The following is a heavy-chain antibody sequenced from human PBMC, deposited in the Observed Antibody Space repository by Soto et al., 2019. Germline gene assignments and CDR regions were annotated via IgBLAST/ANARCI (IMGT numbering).Heavy chain of an antibody. D-gene: IGHD5-12*01. CDR1: GFTFSSYS. V-gene: IGHV3-21*01. Sequence: GGSLRLSCAASGFTFSSYSMNWVRQAPGKGLEWVSSISSSSSYIYYADSVKGRFTISRDNAKNSLYLQMNSLRAEDTAVYYCARDGYSGYYYYYYYYMDVWGKGTTVTVSS. CDR3: ARDGYSGYYYYYYYYMDV. J-gene: IGHJ6*03. CDR2: ISSSSSYI.